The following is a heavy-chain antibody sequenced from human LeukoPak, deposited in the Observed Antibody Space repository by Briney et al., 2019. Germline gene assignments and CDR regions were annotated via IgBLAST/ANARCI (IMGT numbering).Heavy chain of an antibody. CDR2: TVSEIDGGTT. Sequence: GGSLRLSCAASGFTFNYAWMSWVRQVPGKGLEWVGQTVSEIDGGTTDYAAPVEGRFTISRDDSKSTLYLQMNSLKIEDTAVYYCTTDEDWNYARKDVWGQGATVIVSS. CDR1: GFTFNYAW. CDR3: TTDEDWNYARKDV. V-gene: IGHV3-15*04. J-gene: IGHJ6*02. D-gene: IGHD1-7*01.